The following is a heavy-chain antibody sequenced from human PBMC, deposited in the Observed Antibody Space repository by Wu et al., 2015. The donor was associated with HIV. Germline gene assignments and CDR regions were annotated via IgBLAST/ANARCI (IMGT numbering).Heavy chain of an antibody. CDR2: IIPIFDAT. CDR1: GGTFSSYA. J-gene: IGHJ6*02. V-gene: IGHV1-69*12. CDR3: ARNTDSVATSLYSLGV. Sequence: QVQLVQSGAEVKKPGSSVKVSCKASGGTFSSYAIIWVRQAPGQGLEWMGGIIPIFDATKYAQKFQDRVTITADESTNTAYLELRSLRSEDTAVYYCARNTDSVATSLYSLGVWGQGTTVTVSS. D-gene: IGHD6-19*01.